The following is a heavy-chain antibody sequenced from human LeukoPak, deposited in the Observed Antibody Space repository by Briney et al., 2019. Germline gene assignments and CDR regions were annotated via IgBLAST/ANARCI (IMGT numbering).Heavy chain of an antibody. V-gene: IGHV4-34*01. CDR2: INHSGST. CDR1: GGSFSGYY. Sequence: PSETLSLTCAVYGGSFSGYYWSWIRQPPGKGLEWIGEINHSGSTNYNPSLKSRVTISVDTSKNQFSLKLSSVTAADTAVYYCARAYCSSTSCSNWGQGTLVTVSS. J-gene: IGHJ4*02. D-gene: IGHD2-2*01. CDR3: ARAYCSSTSCSN.